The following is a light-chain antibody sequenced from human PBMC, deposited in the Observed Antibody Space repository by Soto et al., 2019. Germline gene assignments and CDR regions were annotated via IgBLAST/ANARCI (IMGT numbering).Light chain of an antibody. CDR3: QHYVTSLTT. CDR1: QSVTSNY. V-gene: IGKV3-20*01. J-gene: IGKJ1*01. Sequence: EIVLTQSPSTLSLSPGERATLSCGASQSVTSNYLAWYKQTPGQAPRIXSFGASIRVTGIPDRFIGSGSGTDFTLTISRLEPEDFAVYYCQHYVTSLTTFGQGTKVDIK. CDR2: GAS.